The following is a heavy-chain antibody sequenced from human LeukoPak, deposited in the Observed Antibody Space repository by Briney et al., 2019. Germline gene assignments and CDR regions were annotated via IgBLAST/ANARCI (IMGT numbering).Heavy chain of an antibody. CDR3: AKEGSLLWFGELLL. J-gene: IGHJ4*02. CDR1: GFTVSSNY. V-gene: IGHV3-53*01. D-gene: IGHD3-10*01. CDR2: TYSNGRT. Sequence: GGSLRLSCAASGFTVSSNYMSWVRQAPGKGLEWVSVTYSNGRTYYADSVKGRFTISRDISKNTLYLQMNSLRAEDTAVYYCAKEGSLLWFGELLLWGQGTLVTVSS.